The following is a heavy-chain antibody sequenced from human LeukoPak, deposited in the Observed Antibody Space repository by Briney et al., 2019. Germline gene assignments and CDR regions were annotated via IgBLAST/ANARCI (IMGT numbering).Heavy chain of an antibody. V-gene: IGHV1-69*05. J-gene: IGHJ4*02. CDR1: GGTFSSYA. CDR2: IIPIFGTA. D-gene: IGHD3-22*01. Sequence: ASVKVSCQASGGTFSSYAISWVRQAPGQGLEWMGGIIPIFGTANYAQKFQGRVTITTDESTSTAYMELSSLRSEDTAVYYCARDVGSGLNYWGQGTLVTVSS. CDR3: ARDVGSGLNY.